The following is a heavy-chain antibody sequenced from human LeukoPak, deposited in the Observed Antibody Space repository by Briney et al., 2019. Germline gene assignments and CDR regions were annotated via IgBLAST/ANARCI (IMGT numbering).Heavy chain of an antibody. D-gene: IGHD5-18*01. CDR1: GGSISSYY. CDR3: ARAGGYSYGFFDY. V-gene: IGHV4-59*01. Sequence: SETLSLTCTVSGGSISSYYWSWIQQPPGKGLEWIGYIYYSESTNYNPSLKSRVTISVDTSKNQFSLKLSSVTAADTAVYYCARAGGYSYGFFDYWGQGTLVTVS. J-gene: IGHJ4*02. CDR2: IYYSEST.